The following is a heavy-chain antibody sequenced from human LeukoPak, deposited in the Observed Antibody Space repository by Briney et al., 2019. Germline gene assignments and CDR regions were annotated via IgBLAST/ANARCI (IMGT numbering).Heavy chain of an antibody. CDR1: GGSISSGSYY. CDR2: IYTSGST. D-gene: IGHD6-13*01. J-gene: IGHJ4*02. CDR3: QYSSSWYGVDY. Sequence: PSQTLSLTCTVSGGSISSGSYYWSWIRQPAGKGLEWIGRIYTSGSTNYNPSLKSRVTISVDTSKNQFSLKLSSVTAADTAVYYCQYSSSWYGVDYWGQGTLVTVSS. V-gene: IGHV4-61*02.